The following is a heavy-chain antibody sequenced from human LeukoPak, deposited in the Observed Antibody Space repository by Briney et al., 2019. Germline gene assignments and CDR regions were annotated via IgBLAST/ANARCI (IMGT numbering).Heavy chain of an antibody. J-gene: IGHJ4*02. V-gene: IGHV4-39*01. CDR2: IYYSGST. D-gene: IGHD3-22*01. CDR1: GGSISSISYY. Sequence: SETLSLTCTVSGGSISSISYYWGWIRQPPGKGLEWNGNIYYSGSTYYNPSRMSLFTISVIMSNNQFFMKLSSVTTADTSVDCCARRRYESGTSYPSYFDYWGQGTLVTVSS. CDR3: ARRRYESGTSYPSYFDY.